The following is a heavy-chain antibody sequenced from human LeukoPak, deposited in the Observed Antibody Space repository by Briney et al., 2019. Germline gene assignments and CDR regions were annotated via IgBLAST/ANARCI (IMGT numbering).Heavy chain of an antibody. Sequence: PSETLSLTCTVSGGSINNYFWSWIRQPPGKALEWIGYIYYSGSTNYNPSLKSRVTTSLDTSKNQFSLRLDSVTAADTAVYYCARDRIGDYVQGSFDVWGLGTMVTVSS. J-gene: IGHJ3*01. CDR3: ARDRIGDYVQGSFDV. V-gene: IGHV4-59*01. CDR1: GGSINNYF. CDR2: IYYSGST. D-gene: IGHD4-17*01.